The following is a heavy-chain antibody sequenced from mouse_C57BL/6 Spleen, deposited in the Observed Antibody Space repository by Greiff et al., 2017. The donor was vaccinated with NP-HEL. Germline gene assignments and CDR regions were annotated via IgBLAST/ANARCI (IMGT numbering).Heavy chain of an antibody. D-gene: IGHD1-1*01. Sequence: QVQLQQPGAELVKPGASVKLSCKASGYTFTSYWMHWVKQRPGQGLEWIGMIHPNSGSTNYNEKFKSKATLTVDKTSSTAYMQLSSLTSEDSAVYYCARRKSVVAADYFDDWGQGTTLTVSS. V-gene: IGHV1-64*01. CDR3: ARRKSVVAADYFDD. CDR2: IHPNSGST. J-gene: IGHJ2*01. CDR1: GYTFTSYW.